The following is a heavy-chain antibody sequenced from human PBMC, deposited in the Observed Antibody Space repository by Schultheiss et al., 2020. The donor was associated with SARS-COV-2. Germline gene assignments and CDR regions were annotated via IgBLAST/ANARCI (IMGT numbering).Heavy chain of an antibody. CDR2: IKQDGSEK. V-gene: IGHV3-7*03. Sequence: GGSLRLSCAASGFTFSNYAMHWVRQAPGKGLEWVANIKQDGSEKYYVDSVKGRFTISRDSAKNSLYLQMNSLRAEDTAVYYCARAYYYDSSGYYGWFDPWGQGTLVTVSS. CDR3: ARAYYYDSSGYYGWFDP. J-gene: IGHJ5*02. D-gene: IGHD3-22*01. CDR1: GFTFSNYA.